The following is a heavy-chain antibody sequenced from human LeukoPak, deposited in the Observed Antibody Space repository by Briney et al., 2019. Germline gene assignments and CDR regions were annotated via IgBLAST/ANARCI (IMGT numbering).Heavy chain of an antibody. CDR1: GFTFSSYA. CDR3: ATDRGWRTSGYYLYYFEY. D-gene: IGHD3-3*01. V-gene: IGHV3-7*01. J-gene: IGHJ4*02. Sequence: GGSLRLSCAASGFTFSSYAMSWVRQAPGKGLEWVASIKHDGSEKYYVDSVRGRFTISRDNTMNSLNLQMSSLRAEDTAVYYCATDRGWRTSGYYLYYFEYWGQGTLVTYSS. CDR2: IKHDGSEK.